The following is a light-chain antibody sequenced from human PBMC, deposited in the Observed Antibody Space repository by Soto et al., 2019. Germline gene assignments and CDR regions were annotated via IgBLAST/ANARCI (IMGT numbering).Light chain of an antibody. CDR1: QDIINY. J-gene: IGKJ2*01. CDR3: QNYKSAPFT. Sequence: DIQMTQSPSSLSASVGDRVTITCRASQDIINYLAWYQQKPGKAPNLLVYAASTLQSGVSSRISGSGSGADFTLTISHFRPEDVATYYCQNYKSAPFTFGPGTKLEIK. V-gene: IGKV1-27*01. CDR2: AAS.